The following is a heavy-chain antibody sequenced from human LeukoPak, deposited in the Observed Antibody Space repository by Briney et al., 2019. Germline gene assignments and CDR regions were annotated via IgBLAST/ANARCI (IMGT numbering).Heavy chain of an antibody. J-gene: IGHJ3*02. CDR1: KFTFSSSW. Sequence: GGSLTLSCAASKFTFSSSWITWVRQAPGKGLEWVGNINPDGSEEYYVDSVKGRFTISRDNAKNSLYLQMNSLRAEDTAVYYCARDPYSSFFGAFDIWGQGTMVTVSS. D-gene: IGHD6-13*01. V-gene: IGHV3-7*04. CDR3: ARDPYSSFFGAFDI. CDR2: INPDGSEE.